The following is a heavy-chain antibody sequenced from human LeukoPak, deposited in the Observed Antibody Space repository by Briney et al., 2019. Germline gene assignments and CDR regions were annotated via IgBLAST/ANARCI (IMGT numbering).Heavy chain of an antibody. CDR3: ARDSHRRYYYYYMDV. CDR2: IYTSGST. CDR1: GGSISSGSYY. V-gene: IGHV4-61*02. Sequence: PSQTLSLTCTVSGGSISSGSYYWSWIRQPAGTGLEWIGRIYTSGSTNYNPSLKSRVTISVDTSKNQFSLKLSSVTAADTAVYYCARDSHRRYYYYYMDVWGKGTTVTISS. J-gene: IGHJ6*03.